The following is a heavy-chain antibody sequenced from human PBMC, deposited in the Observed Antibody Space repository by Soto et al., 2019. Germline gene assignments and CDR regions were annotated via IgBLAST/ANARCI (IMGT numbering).Heavy chain of an antibody. CDR1: GGTFSSYT. CDR2: IIPILGIV. D-gene: IGHD5-18*01. J-gene: IGHJ6*03. CDR3: ARDLEVDTAMGYYYYYYMDV. V-gene: IGHV1-69*04. Sequence: GASVKVSCKASGGTFSSYTISWVRQAPGQGLEWMGRIIPILGIVNYAQKFQGRVTITADKSTSTAYMELSSLRSEDTAVYYCARDLEVDTAMGYYYYYYMDVWGKGTKVTVSS.